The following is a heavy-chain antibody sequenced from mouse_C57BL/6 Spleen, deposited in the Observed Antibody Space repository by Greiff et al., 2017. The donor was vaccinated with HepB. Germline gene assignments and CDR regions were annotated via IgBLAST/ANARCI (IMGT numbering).Heavy chain of an antibody. J-gene: IGHJ4*01. Sequence: QVQLQQPGAELVKPGASVKMSCKASGYTFTSYWITWVKQRPGQGLEWIGDIYPGSGSTNYNEKFKSKATLTVDTSSSTAYMQLSSLTSEDSAVYYCARAYYSKRAYAMDSWGQGTSVTVSS. CDR3: ARAYYSKRAYAMDS. D-gene: IGHD2-5*01. V-gene: IGHV1-55*01. CDR2: IYPGSGST. CDR1: GYTFTSYW.